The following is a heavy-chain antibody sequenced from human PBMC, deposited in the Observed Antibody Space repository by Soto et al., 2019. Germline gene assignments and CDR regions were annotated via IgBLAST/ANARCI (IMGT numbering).Heavy chain of an antibody. CDR2: IKEDGSEK. J-gene: IGHJ4*02. D-gene: IGHD6-13*01. Sequence: GGSLRLSCGASGFTFSTYWMSWVRQAPGKGLEWVANIKEDGSEKFYVDSVKGRFTISRDNAKNSLYLQINSLRAEDTAVYYCARDETSSWYGYWGQGTLVTVSS. CDR3: ARDETSSWYGY. V-gene: IGHV3-7*05. CDR1: GFTFSTYW.